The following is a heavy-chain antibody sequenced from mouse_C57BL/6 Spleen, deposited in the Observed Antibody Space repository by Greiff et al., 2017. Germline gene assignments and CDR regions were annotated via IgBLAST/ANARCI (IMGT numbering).Heavy chain of an antibody. J-gene: IGHJ2*01. CDR1: GYSFTDYN. CDR3: ARSLYYDYPSYYFDY. Sequence: VHVKQSGPELVKPGASVKISCKASGYSFTDYNMNWVKQSNGKSLEWIGVINPNYGTTSYNQKFKGKATLTVDQSSSTAYMQLNSLTSEDSAVYYCARSLYYDYPSYYFDYWGQGTTLTVSS. V-gene: IGHV1-39*01. D-gene: IGHD2-4*01. CDR2: INPNYGTT.